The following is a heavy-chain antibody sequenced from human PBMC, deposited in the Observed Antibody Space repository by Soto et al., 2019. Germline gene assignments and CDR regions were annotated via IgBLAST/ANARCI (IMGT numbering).Heavy chain of an antibody. Sequence: SLRLSCAASGFTFDDYAMHWVRQAPGKGLEWVSGISWNSGSIGYADSVKGRFTISRDNAKNSLYLQMNSLRAEDTALYYCAKDIGSGSNHYGMDVWGQGTTVTVSS. J-gene: IGHJ6*02. D-gene: IGHD3-10*01. CDR1: GFTFDDYA. V-gene: IGHV3-9*01. CDR3: AKDIGSGSNHYGMDV. CDR2: ISWNSGSI.